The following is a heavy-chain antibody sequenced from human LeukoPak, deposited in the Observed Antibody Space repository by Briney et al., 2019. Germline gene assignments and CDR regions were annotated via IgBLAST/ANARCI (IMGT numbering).Heavy chain of an antibody. D-gene: IGHD1-26*01. CDR1: GDSIRSSNW. V-gene: IGHV4-4*02. CDR2: IYYSGST. CDR3: ARELRGIVNI. Sequence: PSGTLSLTCAVSGDSIRSSNWWSWVRQPPGKGLEWIGYIYYSGSTNYNPSLESRVTISVDTSKNQFSLKLSSVTAADPAVYYCARELRGIVNIWGQGTLVTVSS. J-gene: IGHJ4*02.